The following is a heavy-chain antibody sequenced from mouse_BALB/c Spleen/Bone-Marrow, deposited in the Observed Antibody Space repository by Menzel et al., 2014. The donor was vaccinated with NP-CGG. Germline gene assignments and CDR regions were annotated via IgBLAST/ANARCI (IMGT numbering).Heavy chain of an antibody. V-gene: IGHV1-7*01. CDR1: GYSFTSYW. Sequence: QVQLQQSGPELAKPGASVKMSCKASGYSFTSYWMYWIKQRPGQGLEWVGYINPTNGYNEYDQKFKDKATLTADKSSNTAYMQLSSLTSEDSAVYYCARSPSLWSAMDYWGQGTSATVSS. CDR3: ARSPSLWSAMDY. J-gene: IGHJ4*01. CDR2: INPTNGYN. D-gene: IGHD1-1*02.